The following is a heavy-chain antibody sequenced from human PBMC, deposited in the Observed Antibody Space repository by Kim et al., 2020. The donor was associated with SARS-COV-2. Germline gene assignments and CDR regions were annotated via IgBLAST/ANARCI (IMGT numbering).Heavy chain of an antibody. D-gene: IGHD3-9*01. CDR1: GFTFSSYW. CDR2: IKQDGSEK. V-gene: IGHV3-7*01. Sequence: GGSLRLSCAASGFTFSSYWMSWVRQAPGKGLEWVANIKQDGSEKYYVDSVKSLFTISRDNAKNSLYLQMNTLSDEATAVYYCARAKDILTGFFDYWGQGTLVTVSS. J-gene: IGHJ4*02. CDR3: ARAKDILTGFFDY.